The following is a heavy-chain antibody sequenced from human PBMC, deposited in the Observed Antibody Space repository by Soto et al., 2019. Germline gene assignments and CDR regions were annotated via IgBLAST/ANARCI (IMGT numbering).Heavy chain of an antibody. V-gene: IGHV1-46*01. J-gene: IGHJ4*01. CDR3: ARDVGRISSLETNYFDY. Sequence: DSVKVSCKASGYTFTRYYIHWVRQAPGQGPEWMGVINPSYGNTNYAQKFQGRVTMTRDTSTSTLYMELSSLRSEDTAVYFCARDVGRISSLETNYFDYWGHGSLVTVSS. D-gene: IGHD1-26*01. CDR2: INPSYGNT. CDR1: GYTFTRYY.